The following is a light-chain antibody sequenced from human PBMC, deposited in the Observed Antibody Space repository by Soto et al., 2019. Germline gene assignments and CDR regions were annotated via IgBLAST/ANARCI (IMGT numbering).Light chain of an antibody. Sequence: SALTQPASVSGSPGQSITISCTGTSSDVGTYNYVSWYQQHPGKAPKLMIYEVSDRPSGVSNRFSGSKSGNTASLTISGLQAEDEADYYCSSSTSSSTLSYVFGTGTKLTVL. CDR3: SSSTSSSTLSYV. V-gene: IGLV2-14*01. CDR2: EVS. CDR1: SSDVGTYNY. J-gene: IGLJ1*01.